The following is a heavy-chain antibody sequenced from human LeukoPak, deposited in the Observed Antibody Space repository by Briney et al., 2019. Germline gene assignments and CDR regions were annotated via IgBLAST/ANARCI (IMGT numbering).Heavy chain of an antibody. CDR3: VREHYNYYMDV. CDR2: INGDGSRK. J-gene: IGHJ6*03. CDR1: GFIFSDYY. Sequence: PGGSLRLSCAASGFIFSDYYMSWIRQAPGKGLEWVANINGDGSRKNYLDSVKGRFTISRDNGKNSLYLQMNSLRAEDTALYYCVREHYNYYMDVWGKGTTVTVSS. V-gene: IGHV3-7*03.